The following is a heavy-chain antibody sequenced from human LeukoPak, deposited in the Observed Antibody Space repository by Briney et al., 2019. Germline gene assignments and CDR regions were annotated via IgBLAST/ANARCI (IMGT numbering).Heavy chain of an antibody. CDR2: ISSSSSYI. V-gene: IGHV3-21*01. D-gene: IGHD2-15*01. CDR1: GFTFSSYS. J-gene: IGHJ3*02. Sequence: GGSLRLSCAASGFTFSSYSMNWVRQAPGKGLEWVSSISSSSSYIYYADSVKGRFTISRDNAKNSLYLQMNSLRAEDTAVYYCARDLEWGYRDAFDIWGQGTMVTVSS. CDR3: ARDLEWGYRDAFDI.